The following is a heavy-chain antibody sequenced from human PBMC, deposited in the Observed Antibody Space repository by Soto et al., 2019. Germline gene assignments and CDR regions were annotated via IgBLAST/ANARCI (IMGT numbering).Heavy chain of an antibody. CDR1: GYTFTSYG. V-gene: IGHV1-18*04. D-gene: IGHD1-26*01. CDR2: ISAYNGNT. Sequence: ASVKVSCKASGYTFTSYGISWVRQAPGQGLEWMGWISAYNGNTNYAQKLQGRVTITADKSTRTAYIELRSLRSEDTAVYYCARYSGSSGNFDYWGQGTLVTVSS. CDR3: ARYSGSSGNFDY. J-gene: IGHJ4*02.